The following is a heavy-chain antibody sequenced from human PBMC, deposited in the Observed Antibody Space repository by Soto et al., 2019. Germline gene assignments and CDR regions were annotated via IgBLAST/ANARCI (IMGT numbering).Heavy chain of an antibody. CDR1: GYTFTDYG. D-gene: IGHD1-26*01. CDR2: ITPYTGNT. J-gene: IGHJ4*02. Sequence: ASVKVSCKASGYTFTDYGFSWVRQAPGQGPGWMGWITPYTGNTKFPQKFQGRVTMTTDRFTSTAYMELKSLTFDDTAVYYCARDRGSGSYYLGPFYFDYWGQGTLVTVSS. V-gene: IGHV1-18*01. CDR3: ARDRGSGSYYLGPFYFDY.